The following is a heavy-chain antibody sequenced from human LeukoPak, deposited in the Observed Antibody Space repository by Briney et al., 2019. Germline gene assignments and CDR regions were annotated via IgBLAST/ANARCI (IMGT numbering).Heavy chain of an antibody. V-gene: IGHV4-31*03. D-gene: IGHD2-2*01. CDR1: GGSISSGGYY. CDR2: IYYSGST. J-gene: IGHJ3*02. Sequence: PSETLSLTCTVSGGSISSGGYYWSWIRQHPGKGLEWIGYIYYSGSTYYNPSLKSRVTISVDTSKNQFSLKLSSVTAADTAVYYCVRGLVVPAAIFAFDIWGQGTMVTVSS. CDR3: VRGLVVPAAIFAFDI.